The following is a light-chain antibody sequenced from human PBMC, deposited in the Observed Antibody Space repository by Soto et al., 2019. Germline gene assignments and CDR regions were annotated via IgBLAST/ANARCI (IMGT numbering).Light chain of an antibody. CDR1: QCVYNSQ. CDR2: GAS. Sequence: EIVLTQSPSTLSLSPGERATLSCRTSQCVYNSQSAWYQQRSGHSPRLLLHGASSRAAGIPDRFSGSGSGTGFSLTVSRLGHEDFALYYCQVHLPSPPGYTFGQGTKLEIK. J-gene: IGKJ2*01. V-gene: IGKV3-20*01. CDR3: QVHLPSPPGYT.